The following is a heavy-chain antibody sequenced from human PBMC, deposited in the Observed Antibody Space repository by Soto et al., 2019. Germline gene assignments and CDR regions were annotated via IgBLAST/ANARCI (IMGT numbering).Heavy chain of an antibody. J-gene: IGHJ5*02. V-gene: IGHV1-8*01. D-gene: IGHD6-25*01. Sequence: ASVKVSCKTSGCTFTNYDIMWVRRVAGQGLEWMGWVNPNSGNTGYAQKFQDRVTMTRDRFISTAYMELRSLTYEDTAVYYCARGRRANFAPWGQGTLVTVSS. CDR2: VNPNSGNT. CDR1: GCTFTNYD. CDR3: ARGRRANFAP.